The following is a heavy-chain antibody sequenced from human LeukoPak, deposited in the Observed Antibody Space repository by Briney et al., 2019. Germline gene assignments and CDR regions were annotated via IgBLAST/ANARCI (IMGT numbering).Heavy chain of an antibody. Sequence: PSETLSLTCTVSGGSISSSSYYWSWIRQPPGKGLEWIGSIYYSGSTYYNPSLKSRVTISVDTSKNQFSLKLSSVTAADTAVYYCARRSPNDSSGYYSYWFDPWGQGTLVTVSS. CDR2: IYYSGST. CDR3: ARRSPNDSSGYYSYWFDP. J-gene: IGHJ5*02. CDR1: GGSISSSSYY. V-gene: IGHV4-39*01. D-gene: IGHD3-22*01.